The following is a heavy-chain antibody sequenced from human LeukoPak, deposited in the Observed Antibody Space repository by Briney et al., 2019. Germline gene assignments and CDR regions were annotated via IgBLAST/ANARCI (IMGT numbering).Heavy chain of an antibody. CDR3: ARLYGGYGDYYFDY. J-gene: IGHJ4*02. CDR2: IKQDGSEK. CDR1: GFTFTSYW. Sequence: GGSLRLSCAASGFTFTSYWMIWVRQTPGKGLEWVASIKQDGSEKYYVDSVKGRFTISRDSAKNSLYPQMNSLRAEDTAVYYCARLYGGYGDYYFDYWGQGTLVTVSS. D-gene: IGHD4-17*01. V-gene: IGHV3-7*02.